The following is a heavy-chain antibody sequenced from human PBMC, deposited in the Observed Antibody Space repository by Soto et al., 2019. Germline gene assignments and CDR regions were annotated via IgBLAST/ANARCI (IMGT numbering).Heavy chain of an antibody. CDR2: IDPSDSYT. CDR1: GYSFTSYW. J-gene: IGHJ4*01. V-gene: IGHV5-10-1*01. CDR3: ARFSPEYYYDSSGYLYYFDY. Sequence: GESLRISCKGAGYSFTSYWISWVRQMPGKGLEWMGRIDPSDSYTNYSPSFQGHVTISADKSISTAYLQWSSLKASDTAMYYCARFSPEYYYDSSGYLYYFDYSGHVPLVTLSP. D-gene: IGHD3-22*01.